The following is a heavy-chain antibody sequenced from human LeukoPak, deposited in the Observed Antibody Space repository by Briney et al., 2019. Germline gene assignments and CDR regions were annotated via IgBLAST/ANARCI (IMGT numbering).Heavy chain of an antibody. CDR3: ARDLRIAVAARARYNWFDP. V-gene: IGHV1-2*02. J-gene: IGHJ5*02. D-gene: IGHD6-19*01. CDR1: GYTFTSYG. Sequence: ASVKVSCKASGYTFTSYGISWVRQAPGQGLEWMGWINPNSGGTNYAQKFQGRVTMTRDTSISTAYMELSRLRSDDTAVYYCARDLRIAVAARARYNWFDPWGQGTLVTVSS. CDR2: INPNSGGT.